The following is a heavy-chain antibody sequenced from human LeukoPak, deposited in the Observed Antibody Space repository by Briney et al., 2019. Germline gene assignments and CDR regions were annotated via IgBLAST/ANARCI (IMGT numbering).Heavy chain of an antibody. CDR3: AREGSDDSRYFDY. CDR2: IYYSGST. CDR1: GGSISSGDYY. D-gene: IGHD3-22*01. V-gene: IGHV4-30-4*01. Sequence: SETLSLTCTVSGGSISSGDYYWGWLRQPPGKGLEWIGYIYYSGSTYYNPSLKSRVTISVDTSKNQFSLKLSSVTAADTAVYYCAREGSDDSRYFDYWGQGTLVTVSS. J-gene: IGHJ4*02.